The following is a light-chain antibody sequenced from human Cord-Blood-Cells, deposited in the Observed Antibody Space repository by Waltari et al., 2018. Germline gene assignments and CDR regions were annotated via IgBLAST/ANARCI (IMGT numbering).Light chain of an antibody. Sequence: EIVLTQSPATLSLSTGERATLSCRASQRVSSYLAWYQQKPGQAPRLLIYDASNRATGIPARFSGSGSGTDFTLTISSLEPEDCAVYYCQQRSNWRFTFGPGTKVDIK. J-gene: IGKJ3*01. V-gene: IGKV3-11*01. CDR3: QQRSNWRFT. CDR1: QRVSSY. CDR2: DAS.